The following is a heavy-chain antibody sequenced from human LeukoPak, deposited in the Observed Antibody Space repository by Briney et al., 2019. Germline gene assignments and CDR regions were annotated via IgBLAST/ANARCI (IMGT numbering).Heavy chain of an antibody. CDR2: INSDGSST. D-gene: IGHD1-26*01. V-gene: IGHV3-74*01. Sequence: GGSLRLSCAASGFTFSSYGMHWVRQAPGKGLVWVSRINSDGSSTTYADSVKGRFTISRDNSKNTLYLQMNSLRAEDTAVYYCARGGSYLSAFDIWGQGTMVTVSS. CDR1: GFTFSSYG. J-gene: IGHJ3*02. CDR3: ARGGSYLSAFDI.